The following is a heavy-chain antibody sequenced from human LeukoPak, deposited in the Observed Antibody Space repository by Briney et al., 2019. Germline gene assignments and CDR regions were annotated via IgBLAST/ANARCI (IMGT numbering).Heavy chain of an antibody. CDR2: INPNSGGT. V-gene: IGHV1-2*02. CDR3: ARDIVVVPAADHDAFDI. D-gene: IGHD2-2*01. CDR1: GYTFTGYY. Sequence: PRASVKVSCKASGYTFTGYYMHWVRQAPGQGLEWMGWINPNSGGTNYAQKFQGRVTMTRDTSISTAYMELSRLRSDDTAVYYCARDIVVVPAADHDAFDIWGQGTMVTVSS. J-gene: IGHJ3*02.